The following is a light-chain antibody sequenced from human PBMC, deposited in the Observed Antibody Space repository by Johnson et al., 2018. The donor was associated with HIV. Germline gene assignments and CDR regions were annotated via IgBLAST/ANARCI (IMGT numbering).Light chain of an antibody. CDR1: TSTLGNNY. CDR3: ATWDSSMTDGGV. J-gene: IGLJ1*01. V-gene: IGLV1-51*02. CDR2: KND. Sequence: QSVLTQPPSVSAAPGQKVTISCSGRTSTLGNNYVSWYQVLPGTAPKLLIYKNDRRPPEIPDRFSGSKSATSATLGITGLQTGDEAEYYCATWDSSMTDGGVFGTRTKVTVL.